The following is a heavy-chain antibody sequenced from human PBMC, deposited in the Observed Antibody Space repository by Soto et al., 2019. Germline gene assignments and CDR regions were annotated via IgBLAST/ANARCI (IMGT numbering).Heavy chain of an antibody. V-gene: IGHV4-30-2*01. Sequence: QVQLQESGPGLMKPSQTLSLTCTVSGASINSGGYSWTWIRQPPGEGLEWIGYFSHTGGTYYNPSLKSRVIISIDGSKNHLSLKLKSVTAADTAVYYCARLNGDPDSWGQGTLVTVSS. CDR1: GASINSGGYS. D-gene: IGHD7-27*01. CDR3: ARLNGDPDS. CDR2: FSHTGGT. J-gene: IGHJ4*02.